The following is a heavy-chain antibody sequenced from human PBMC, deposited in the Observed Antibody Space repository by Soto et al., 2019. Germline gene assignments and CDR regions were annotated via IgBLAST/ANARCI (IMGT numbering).Heavy chain of an antibody. D-gene: IGHD3-22*01. V-gene: IGHV1-69*01. Sequence: QVRLVQSGAEVKKAGSSVKVSCKASGGTFSSYGISWVRQAPGQGLEWMGGIIPMFATPHYAQKVQGRVSITADESASTAYMQLSSLTSEDTAVYYCARGRHYYDRSGDPIYYYHGLDVWGQGTTVTVSS. J-gene: IGHJ6*02. CDR3: ARGRHYYDRSGDPIYYYHGLDV. CDR2: IIPMFATP. CDR1: GGTFSSYG.